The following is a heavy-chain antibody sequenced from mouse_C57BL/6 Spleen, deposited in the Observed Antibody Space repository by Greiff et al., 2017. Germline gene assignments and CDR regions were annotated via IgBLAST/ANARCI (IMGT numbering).Heavy chain of an antibody. CDR3: AGHDYGSSPAWFAY. CDR1: GYTFTSYW. D-gene: IGHD1-1*01. J-gene: IGHJ3*01. CDR2: IYPGSGST. V-gene: IGHV1-55*01. Sequence: VQLQQPGAELVKPGASVKMSCKASGYTFTSYWITWVKQRPGQGLEWIGDIYPGSGSTNYNEKFKSKATLTVDTSSSTAYMQLSSLTSEDSAVYYCAGHDYGSSPAWFAYWGQGTLVTVSA.